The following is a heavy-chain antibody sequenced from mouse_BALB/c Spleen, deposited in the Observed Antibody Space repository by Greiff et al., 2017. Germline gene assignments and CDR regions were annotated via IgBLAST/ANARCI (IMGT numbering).Heavy chain of an antibody. D-gene: IGHD1-1*01. Sequence: EVKLVESGTVLARPGASVKMSCKASGYTFTSYWMHWVKQRPGQGLEWIGAIYPGNSDTSYNQKFKGKAKLTAVTSTSTAYMELSSLTNEDSAVYYCTRDYGSSYRFAYWGQGTLVTVSA. CDR2: IYPGNSDT. CDR3: TRDYGSSYRFAY. J-gene: IGHJ3*01. V-gene: IGHV1-5*01. CDR1: GYTFTSYW.